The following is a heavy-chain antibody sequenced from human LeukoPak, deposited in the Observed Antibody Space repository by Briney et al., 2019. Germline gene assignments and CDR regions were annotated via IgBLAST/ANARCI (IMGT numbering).Heavy chain of an antibody. CDR1: GFTFSNYW. CDR2: IKQDGSEK. Sequence: GGSLRLSCAASGFTFSNYWQSWVRQAPGKGLEWVANIKQDGSEKYYVDSVKGRFTISRDNAKNSLYLQVNSLSAEDTAVYYCARDRYCSGTTCYYTFDIWGQGTMVTVSS. D-gene: IGHD2-2*01. V-gene: IGHV3-7*01. CDR3: ARDRYCSGTTCYYTFDI. J-gene: IGHJ3*02.